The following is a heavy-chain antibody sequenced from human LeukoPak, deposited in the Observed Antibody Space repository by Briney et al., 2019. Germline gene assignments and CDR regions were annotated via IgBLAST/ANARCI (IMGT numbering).Heavy chain of an antibody. V-gene: IGHV3-66*01. D-gene: IGHD3-9*01. Sequence: GGSLRLSCAASAFTFSSYWMHWVRQAPGKGLEWVSVIYSGGSTYYADSVKGRFTISRDNAKNSLYLQVNSLRAEDTAVYYCARDPLTLYDYYMDVWGKGTTVTVSS. CDR1: AFTFSSYW. CDR3: ARDPLTLYDYYMDV. J-gene: IGHJ6*03. CDR2: IYSGGST.